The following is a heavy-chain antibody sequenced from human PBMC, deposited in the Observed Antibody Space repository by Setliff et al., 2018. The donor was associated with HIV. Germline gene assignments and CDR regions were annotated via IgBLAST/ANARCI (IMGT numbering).Heavy chain of an antibody. CDR3: ARLGYVSGGFYKTPGPYYFDY. D-gene: IGHD3-10*01. V-gene: IGHV4-28*01. CDR1: GGSISSSNW. J-gene: IGHJ4*02. Sequence: PSETLSLTCTVSGGSISSSNWWGWIRQSPGKGLEWIGYIYYSGSTNYNPSLMSRVTISVDTSRNQFSLKLRSVTAADTAAYYCARLGYVSGGFYKTPGPYYFDYWGQGALVTVSS. CDR2: IYYSGST.